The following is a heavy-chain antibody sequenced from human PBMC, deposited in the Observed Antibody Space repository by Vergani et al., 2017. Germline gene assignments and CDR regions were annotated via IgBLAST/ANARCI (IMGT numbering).Heavy chain of an antibody. D-gene: IGHD6-13*01. Sequence: QVTLKESGPVLVKPTETLTLTCAVSGFSLSNDRMGVTWIRQSPGKALEWLAHIFSNDEKSYSPSLKSSLTISKDTSKSQVVLTMTNMDPVDTATFYCARIPREGAAEDYYYGMDVWGKGTAVTVSS. V-gene: IGHV2-26*01. CDR1: GFSLSNDRMG. CDR2: IFSNDEK. CDR3: ARIPREGAAEDYYYGMDV. J-gene: IGHJ6*04.